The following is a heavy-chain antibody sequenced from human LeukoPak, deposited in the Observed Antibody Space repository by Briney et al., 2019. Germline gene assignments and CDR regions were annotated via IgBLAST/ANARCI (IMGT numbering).Heavy chain of an antibody. J-gene: IGHJ4*02. CDR3: AIVAPYLSDASGSYRTGF. CDR1: GNTFTDYD. V-gene: IGHV1-8*01. D-gene: IGHD3-22*01. CDR2: MNPNGDNT. Sequence: GSVKVSCKTSGNTFTDYDISWVRQATGQGLEWMGWMNPNGDNTGYAEKFQGRVTMTRTTNTVYMELNSLTSDDTAVYYCAIVAPYLSDASGSYRTGFWGQGTLVIVS.